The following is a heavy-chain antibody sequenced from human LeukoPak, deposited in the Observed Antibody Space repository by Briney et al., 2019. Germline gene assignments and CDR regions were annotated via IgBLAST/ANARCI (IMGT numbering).Heavy chain of an antibody. J-gene: IGHJ4*02. Sequence: WVRQPPGKGLEWIGSIYYSGSTYYNPSLKSRVTISVDTSKNQFSLKLSSVTAADTAVYYCARHDPYSSSWPPGNDYWGQGTLVTVSS. V-gene: IGHV4-39*01. CDR2: IYYSGST. D-gene: IGHD6-13*01. CDR3: ARHDPYSSSWPPGNDY.